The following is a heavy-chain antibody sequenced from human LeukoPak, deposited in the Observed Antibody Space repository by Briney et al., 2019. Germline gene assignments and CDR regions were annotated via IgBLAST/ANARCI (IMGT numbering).Heavy chain of an antibody. CDR3: ARAVGSSGPYSWSDP. D-gene: IGHD3-22*01. V-gene: IGHV4-30-2*01. J-gene: IGHJ5*02. CDR2: IYHSGST. Sequence: SQTLSLTCAVSGGSISSGGYSWSWIRQPPGKGLEWIGYIYHSGSTYYNLSLKSRVTISVDRSKNQFYLKLSSVTAADTAVYYCARAVGSSGPYSWSDPWGQGTLVTVSS. CDR1: GGSISSGGYS.